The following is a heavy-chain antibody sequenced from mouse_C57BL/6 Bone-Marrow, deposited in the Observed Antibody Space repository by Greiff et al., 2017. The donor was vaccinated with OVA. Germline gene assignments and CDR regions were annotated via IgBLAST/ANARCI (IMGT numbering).Heavy chain of an antibody. D-gene: IGHD2-1*01. J-gene: IGHJ1*03. CDR1: GYTFTSYW. Sequence: VQLQQSGAELVKPGASVKLSCKASGYTFTSYWMHWVKQRPGQGLEWIGMIHPNSGSTNYNEKFKSKATLTVDKSSSTAYMQLSSLTSEDSAVYYCARRYYGNWYFDVWGTGTTVTVSS. CDR3: ARRYYGNWYFDV. V-gene: IGHV1-64*01. CDR2: IHPNSGST.